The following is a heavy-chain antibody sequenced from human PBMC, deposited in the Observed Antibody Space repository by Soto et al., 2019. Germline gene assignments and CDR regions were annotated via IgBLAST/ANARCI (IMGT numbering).Heavy chain of an antibody. D-gene: IGHD4-17*01. CDR3: ARGTVTHVRGYFDL. Sequence: QVQLQQWGAGLLKPSETLSLTCAVYGGSFSGYYWSWIRQPPGQGLEWIGEINHSGSTNYNPSLKSRVTISVDTSKNQFSLKLSSVTAADTAVYYCARGTVTHVRGYFDLWGRGTLVTVSS. CDR1: GGSFSGYY. CDR2: INHSGST. V-gene: IGHV4-34*01. J-gene: IGHJ2*01.